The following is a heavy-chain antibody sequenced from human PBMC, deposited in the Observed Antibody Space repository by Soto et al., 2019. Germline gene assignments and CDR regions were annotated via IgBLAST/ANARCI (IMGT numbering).Heavy chain of an antibody. CDR2: VYYTGST. Sequence: QVQLQESGPGLVKPSETLSLTCTVSGGSISSYYWSWIRQSPGKGLEWIGNVYYTGSTNYNPSLKXXVXIXXDTSKNQFSLKLTSVTAADTAVYYCTTGYYGDFDYWGQGTLVTVSS. J-gene: IGHJ4*02. CDR1: GGSISSYY. V-gene: IGHV4-59*08. CDR3: TTGYYGDFDY. D-gene: IGHD4-17*01.